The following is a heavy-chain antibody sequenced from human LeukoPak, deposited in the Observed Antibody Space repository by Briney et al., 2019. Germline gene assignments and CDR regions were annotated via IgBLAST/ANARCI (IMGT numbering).Heavy chain of an antibody. CDR3: ARDLLYYYDSSPRAFDI. V-gene: IGHV3-21*01. CDR1: GFTFSSYS. CDR2: IGSSSSYI. J-gene: IGHJ3*02. D-gene: IGHD3-22*01. Sequence: GGSLRLSCAASGFTFSSYSINWVRQAPGKGLEWVSSIGSSSSYIYYADSVKGRFTISRDNAKNSLYLQMNSLRAEDTAVYYCARDLLYYYDSSPRAFDIWGQGTMVTVSS.